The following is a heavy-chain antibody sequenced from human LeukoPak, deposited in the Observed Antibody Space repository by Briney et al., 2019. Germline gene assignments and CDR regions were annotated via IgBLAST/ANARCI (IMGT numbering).Heavy chain of an antibody. D-gene: IGHD6-19*01. J-gene: IGHJ4*02. CDR3: ARVGSGWYDFDY. CDR2: IYSGSSST. Sequence: GGSLRLSCAASGFTVSSNYMSWVRQAPGKGLEWVSVIYSGSSSTYCTDSVKGRFTISRHNSKNTLYLQMNSLRAEDTAVYYCARVGSGWYDFDYWGQGTLVTVSS. CDR1: GFTVSSNY. V-gene: IGHV3-53*04.